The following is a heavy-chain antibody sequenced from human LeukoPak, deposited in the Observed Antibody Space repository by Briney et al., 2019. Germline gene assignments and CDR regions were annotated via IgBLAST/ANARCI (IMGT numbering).Heavy chain of an antibody. Sequence: ASVKVSCKASGYTFTSYGISWVRQAPGQGLEWMGWISAYNRNTNYAQKLQDRVTMTIDTATSTAYMELRSLRSDDTAVYYCARGHYDILTGYYTGGVAFDIWGQGTMVTVSS. CDR2: ISAYNRNT. J-gene: IGHJ3*02. V-gene: IGHV1-18*01. CDR3: ARGHYDILTGYYTGGVAFDI. CDR1: GYTFTSYG. D-gene: IGHD3-9*01.